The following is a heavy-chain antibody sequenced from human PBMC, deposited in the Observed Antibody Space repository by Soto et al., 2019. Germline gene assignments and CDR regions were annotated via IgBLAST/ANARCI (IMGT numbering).Heavy chain of an antibody. CDR2: IHYTGST. D-gene: IGHD5-12*01. CDR3: APIHRRAPVATYYYPRMDV. V-gene: IGHV4-61*08. Sequence: SETLSLTCTASGASVSNAGHYWSWIRQPPGKGLEYIGYIHYTGSTKYNPSLERRVTTSLDMSKSQFSLKLNSVSAADTAVYYCAPIHRRAPVATYYYPRMDVWGPGTTVTVSS. CDR1: GASVSNAGHY. J-gene: IGHJ6*02.